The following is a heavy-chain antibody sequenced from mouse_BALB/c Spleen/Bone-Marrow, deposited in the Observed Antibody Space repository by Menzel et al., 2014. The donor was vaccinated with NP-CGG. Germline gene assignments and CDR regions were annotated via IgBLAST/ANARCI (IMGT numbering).Heavy chain of an antibody. J-gene: IGHJ2*01. V-gene: IGHV1-5*01. D-gene: IGHD3-1*01. Sequence: VQLQQPGTVLARPGAAVKMSCKASGYTFSNYWMHRVKQRPGQGLEWIGTIYPGNSDTTYNQKFKGKATLTAVTSTSTAYMELSSLTNEDSAVYYCTTLARNKFDYWGQGTTLTVSS. CDR1: GYTFSNYW. CDR2: IYPGNSDT. CDR3: TTLARNKFDY.